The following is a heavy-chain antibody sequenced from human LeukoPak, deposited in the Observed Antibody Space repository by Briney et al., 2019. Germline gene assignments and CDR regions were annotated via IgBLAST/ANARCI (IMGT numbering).Heavy chain of an antibody. Sequence: SESLSLTCAVSGYSINNDYYWGWIRQPPGKGLEWIGSIYHSGNTDYNPSLKSRVTISVDTSKNQFSLKLSPVTAADTAVYSCARHLDDSSGYFDYRGQGTLVTVSS. CDR1: GYSINNDYY. CDR3: ARHLDDSSGYFDY. D-gene: IGHD3-22*01. J-gene: IGHJ4*02. V-gene: IGHV4-38-2*01. CDR2: IYHSGNT.